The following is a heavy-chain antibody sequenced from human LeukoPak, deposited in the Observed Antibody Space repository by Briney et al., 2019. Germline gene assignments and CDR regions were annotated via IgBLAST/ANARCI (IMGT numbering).Heavy chain of an antibody. CDR2: ISSSSSYI. CDR3: ARDPRGGYSGYDDAFDI. V-gene: IGHV3-21*01. CDR1: GFTFSSYS. Sequence: GGSLRLSCAAPGFTFSSYSMNWVRQAPGKGLEWVSSISSSSSYIYYADSVKGRFTISRDKAKNSLYLQMNSLRAEDTAVYYCARDPRGGYSGYDDAFDIWGQGTMVTVSS. D-gene: IGHD5-12*01. J-gene: IGHJ3*02.